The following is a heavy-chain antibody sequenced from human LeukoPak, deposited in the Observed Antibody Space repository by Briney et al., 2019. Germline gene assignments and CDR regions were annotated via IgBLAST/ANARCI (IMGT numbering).Heavy chain of an antibody. V-gene: IGHV4-39*07. Sequence: SETLSLTCTVSGGSISSSSYYWGWIRQPPGKGLEWIGSIYYSGSTYYNPSLKSRVTISVDTSKNQFSLKLSSVTAADTAVYYCTGELAGTTVHYWGQGTLVTVSS. J-gene: IGHJ4*02. D-gene: IGHD1-7*01. CDR1: GGSISSSSYY. CDR2: IYYSGST. CDR3: TGELAGTTVHY.